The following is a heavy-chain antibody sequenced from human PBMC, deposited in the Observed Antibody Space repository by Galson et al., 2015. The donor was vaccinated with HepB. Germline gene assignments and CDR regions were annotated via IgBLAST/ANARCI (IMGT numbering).Heavy chain of an antibody. CDR2: IYSGGDT. Sequence: ETLSLTCPVSGGSITNYYWSWIRQPAGKGLEWIGRIYSGGDTYYNPSLESRVTMSVDTSKNQFSLELRSVIAADTAVYYCARDAYYFDTSGYYQTDYWGQGTLVTVSS. J-gene: IGHJ4*02. CDR1: GGSITNYY. D-gene: IGHD3-22*01. V-gene: IGHV4-4*07. CDR3: ARDAYYFDTSGYYQTDY.